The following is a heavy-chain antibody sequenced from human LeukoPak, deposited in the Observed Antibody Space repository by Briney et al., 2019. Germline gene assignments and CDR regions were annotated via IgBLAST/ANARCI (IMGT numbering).Heavy chain of an antibody. D-gene: IGHD6-19*01. V-gene: IGHV4-30-4*01. CDR3: AGTILVAGTSFPYFDF. Sequence: SQTLSLTCTVSGGSISSGDYYWSWIRQPPGKGLEWIGYIYYSGSTYYNPSLKSRVTISADKSKNQFSLRLSSMTAADTAVYYCAGTILVAGTSFPYFDFWGRGTLVTVSS. CDR2: IYYSGST. CDR1: GGSISSGDYY. J-gene: IGHJ4*02.